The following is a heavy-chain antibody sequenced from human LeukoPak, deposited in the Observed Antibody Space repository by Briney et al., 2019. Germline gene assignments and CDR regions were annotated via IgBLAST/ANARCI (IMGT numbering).Heavy chain of an antibody. CDR3: ARLIAAAGTRYFDY. J-gene: IGHJ4*02. CDR2: INHSGST. D-gene: IGHD6-13*01. V-gene: IGHV4-34*01. CDR1: GGSFSGYY. Sequence: SETLSLTCAVYGGSFSGYYWSWIRQPPGKGLEWIGEINHSGSTNYNPSLKSRVTISVDTSKNQFSLKLSSVTAADTAVYYCARLIAAAGTRYFDYWGQGALVTVSS.